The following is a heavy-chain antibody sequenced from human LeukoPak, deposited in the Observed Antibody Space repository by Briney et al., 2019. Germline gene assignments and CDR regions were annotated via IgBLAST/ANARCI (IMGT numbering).Heavy chain of an antibody. CDR3: SGRYGPGPV. D-gene: IGHD3-10*01. V-gene: IGHV1-2*02. J-gene: IGHJ4*02. Sequence: ASVTVSCKASGYTFSAHHVHWVRQAPGQGLDWMGWIVPDGRDTKYAEKFQGRMTLTVDTSITTAYMELHSLTSDDTGVYYCSGRYGPGPVWGQGTLITAPS. CDR1: GYTFSAHH. CDR2: IVPDGRDT.